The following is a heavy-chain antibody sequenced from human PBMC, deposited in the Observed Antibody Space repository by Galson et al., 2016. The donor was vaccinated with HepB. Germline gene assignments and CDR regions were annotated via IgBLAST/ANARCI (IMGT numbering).Heavy chain of an antibody. D-gene: IGHD3-10*01. CDR1: GATLNDYL. J-gene: IGHJ5*02. V-gene: IGHV5-51*01. Sequence: QSGADVKKPGESLQISCRGSGATLNDYLIAWVRQKPGKGLEWLGVIYPGDSDVKYHPSILGQVTISADKSIGAVYLQWSTLKASDTAIYYCAVFNGFVANWLNPWGQGTQVTVAS. CDR2: IYPGDSDV. CDR3: AVFNGFVANWLNP.